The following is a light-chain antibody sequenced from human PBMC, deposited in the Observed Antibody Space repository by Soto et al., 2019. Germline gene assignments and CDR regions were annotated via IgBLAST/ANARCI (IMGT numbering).Light chain of an antibody. CDR2: DTS. J-gene: IGKJ1*01. CDR1: QSITNN. Sequence: EIVMTQSPATLSVSPGERATLSCRASQSITNNLAWFQQKPGQAPRLLIYDTSIRATSIPARFSGSGSGTEFTLTISSLQSEDFAVYYCQQYKTWPRTFGQGNKVEI. CDR3: QQYKTWPRT. V-gene: IGKV3-15*01.